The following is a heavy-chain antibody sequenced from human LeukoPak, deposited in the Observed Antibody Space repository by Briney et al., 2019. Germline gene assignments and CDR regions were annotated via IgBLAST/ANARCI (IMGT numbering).Heavy chain of an antibody. J-gene: IGHJ6*02. Sequence: ASVKVSCKPSGYTFTSYGISWVRQAPGQGLEWMGWISAYNGNTNYAQKLQGRVTMTTDTSTSTAYMELRSLRSDDTAVYYCARYPQPHIIMVRGVIITPGPYGMDVWGQGTTVTVSS. CDR2: ISAYNGNT. CDR1: GYTFTSYG. D-gene: IGHD3-10*01. CDR3: ARYPQPHIIMVRGVIITPGPYGMDV. V-gene: IGHV1-18*01.